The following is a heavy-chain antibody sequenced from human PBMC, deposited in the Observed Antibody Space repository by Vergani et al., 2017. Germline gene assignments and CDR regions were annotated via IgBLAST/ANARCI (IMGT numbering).Heavy chain of an antibody. Sequence: DVNLVESGGGLVKPGGSLRLSCAASGFTFSSYSMNWVRQAPGKGLEWVSSISRRGSTYYADSLKGRFTISRDNAQNSLYLQINSLRAEDTAVYFCARDLAISAFGVVNGRFYYYYYMDVWGKGTMVTVSS. J-gene: IGHJ6*03. CDR3: ARDLAISAFGVVNGRFYYYYYMDV. V-gene: IGHV3-21*01. D-gene: IGHD3-3*01. CDR1: GFTFSSYS. CDR2: ISRRGST.